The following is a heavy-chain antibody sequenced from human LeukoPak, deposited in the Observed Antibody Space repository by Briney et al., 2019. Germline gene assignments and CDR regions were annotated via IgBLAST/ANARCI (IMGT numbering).Heavy chain of an antibody. CDR3: AKDRAAPATPYNWFDP. J-gene: IGHJ5*02. CDR2: ISGSGGST. Sequence: GGSLRLSCAASGFTFNNYAMSWVRQAPAKGLEWVSTISGSGGSTYYADPVKGRFTISRDNSRITLYLQMNSLRAEDTAVYYCAKDRAAPATPYNWFDPWGQGTLVTVSS. D-gene: IGHD6-13*01. CDR1: GFTFNNYA. V-gene: IGHV3-23*01.